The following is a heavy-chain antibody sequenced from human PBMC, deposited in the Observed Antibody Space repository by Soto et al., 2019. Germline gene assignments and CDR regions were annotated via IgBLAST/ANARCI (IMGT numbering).Heavy chain of an antibody. CDR1: GDSISGYY. CDR2: IYYSGST. D-gene: IGHD4-4*01. CDR3: AASYSGP. Sequence: NPSETLSLTCTVSGDSISGYYWSWIRQPPGKGLEWIGYIYYSGSTHYNPSLKSRITISVDTSKNQFSLKLRSVTAADTAVYYCAASYSGPWGQGTLVTVSS. J-gene: IGHJ5*02. V-gene: IGHV4-59*06.